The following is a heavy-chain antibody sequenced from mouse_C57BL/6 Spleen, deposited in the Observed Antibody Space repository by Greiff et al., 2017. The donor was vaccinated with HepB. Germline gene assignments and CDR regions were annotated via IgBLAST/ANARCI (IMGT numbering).Heavy chain of an antibody. D-gene: IGHD6-2*01. CDR2: IDPYDSGT. CDR3: ARRGISVVDWYFDV. J-gene: IGHJ1*03. V-gene: IGHV1-69*01. CDR1: GYTFTSYW. Sequence: QVQLQQSGAELVMPGASVKLSCKASGYTFTSYWMHWVKQRPGRGLEWIGRIDPYDSGTNYNQKFKGKATLTVDKSSSTAYMQLSSLTSEDSAVYYCARRGISVVDWYFDVWGTGTTVTVSS.